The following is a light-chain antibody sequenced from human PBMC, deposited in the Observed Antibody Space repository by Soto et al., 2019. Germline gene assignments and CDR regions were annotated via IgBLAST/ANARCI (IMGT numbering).Light chain of an antibody. CDR1: SSNIGAGYD. V-gene: IGLV1-40*01. J-gene: IGLJ1*01. CDR2: GNS. CDR3: QFYDSRLTGDV. Sequence: QSVLTQPPSVSGAPGQRVTISCTGSSSNIGAGYDVHWYQQLPGTAPKLLIYGNSNRPSGVPDRFSGSKSGTSASLAITGLQAEDEADYYCQFYDSRLTGDVYATGPNVTVL.